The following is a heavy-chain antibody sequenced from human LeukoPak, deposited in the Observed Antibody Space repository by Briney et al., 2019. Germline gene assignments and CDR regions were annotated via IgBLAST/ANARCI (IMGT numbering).Heavy chain of an antibody. CDR1: GYTLTELS. D-gene: IGHD3-9*01. CDR2: FDPEDGET. V-gene: IGHV1-24*01. J-gene: IGHJ4*02. Sequence: ASVRVSCKVSGYTLTELSMHWVRQAPGKGLEWMGGFDPEDGETIYAQKFQGRVTMTEDTSTDTAYMELSSLRSEDTAVYYCATILPRITIKEGFDYWGQGTLVTVSS. CDR3: ATILPRITIKEGFDY.